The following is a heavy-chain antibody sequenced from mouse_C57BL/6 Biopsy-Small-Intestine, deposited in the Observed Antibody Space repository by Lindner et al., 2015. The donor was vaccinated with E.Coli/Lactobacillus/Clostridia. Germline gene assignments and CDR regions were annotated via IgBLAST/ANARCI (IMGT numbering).Heavy chain of an antibody. CDR2: INPNTGAS. J-gene: IGHJ2*01. CDR1: GYSFSDYY. Sequence: SVKVSCKTSGYSFSDYYIHWVRQAPGQGLEWMGWINPNTGASNSMQNFQGRVTMTRDTSINSVYVELSRLTSDDTAVYYCAREKGRGDWGYFDYWGQGTLVTVSS. CDR3: AREKGRGDWGYFDY. D-gene: IGHD2-13*01. V-gene: IGHV1-18*01.